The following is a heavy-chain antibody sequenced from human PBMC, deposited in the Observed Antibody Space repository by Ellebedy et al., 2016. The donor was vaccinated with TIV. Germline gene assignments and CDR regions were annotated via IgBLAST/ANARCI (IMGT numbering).Heavy chain of an antibody. CDR1: GFTFRSYP. CDR3: AKRGFFDL. Sequence: GGSLRLSCVASGFTFRSYPMSWARQAPGKGLEWVSIISGSGGSTYYADSVKGRFTISRDNSKNTLYLQMNSLRDEDTAVYYCAKRGFFDLWGQGTLVTVSS. CDR2: ISGSGGST. J-gene: IGHJ4*02. V-gene: IGHV3-23*01.